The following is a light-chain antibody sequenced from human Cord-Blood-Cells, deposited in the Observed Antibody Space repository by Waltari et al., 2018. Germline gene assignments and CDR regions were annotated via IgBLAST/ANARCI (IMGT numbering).Light chain of an antibody. Sequence: AIRMTQPPSSSSASTGDRSTTTCRASQGISSYLAWYQQKPGKAPKLLIYAASTLQSGVPSRFSGSGSGTDFTLTISCLQSEDFATYYCQQYYSYPPTFGQGTKVEIK. CDR2: AAS. J-gene: IGKJ1*01. CDR1: QGISSY. V-gene: IGKV1-8*01. CDR3: QQYYSYPPT.